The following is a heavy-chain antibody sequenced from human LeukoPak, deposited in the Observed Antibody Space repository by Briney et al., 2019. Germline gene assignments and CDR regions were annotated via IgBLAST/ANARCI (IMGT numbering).Heavy chain of an antibody. D-gene: IGHD2-2*01. CDR2: IIPIFGTA. CDR1: GYTFTSYG. V-gene: IGHV1-69*13. J-gene: IGHJ4*02. Sequence: ASVKVSCKASGYTFTSYGISWVRQAPGQGLEWMGGIIPIFGTANYAQKFQGRVTITADESTSTAYMELSSLRSEDTAVYYCARGLYQLLWGFFDYWGQGTLVTVSS. CDR3: ARGLYQLLWGFFDY.